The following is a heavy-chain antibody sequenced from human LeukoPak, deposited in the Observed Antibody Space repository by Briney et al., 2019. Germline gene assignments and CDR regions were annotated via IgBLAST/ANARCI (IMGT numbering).Heavy chain of an antibody. CDR1: GGTFSSYA. D-gene: IGHD3-10*01. CDR3: ASLTMVRGRHYYYYMDV. J-gene: IGHJ6*03. V-gene: IGHV1-69*05. Sequence: SVTVSCKASGGTFSSYAISWVRQAPGQGLEWMGGIIPIFGIANYAQKFQGRVTITTDESTSTAYMELSSLRSEDTAVYYCASLTMVRGRHYYYYMDVWGKGTTVTVSS. CDR2: IIPIFGIA.